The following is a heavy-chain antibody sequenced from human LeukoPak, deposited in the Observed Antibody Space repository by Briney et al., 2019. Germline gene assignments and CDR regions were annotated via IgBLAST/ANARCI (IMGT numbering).Heavy chain of an antibody. CDR1: GGSFSGYY. D-gene: IGHD6-6*01. CDR3: ARRSIAACLFDY. CDR2: INHSGST. J-gene: IGHJ4*02. Sequence: SETLSLTCAVYGGSFSGYYWSWIRQPPGKGLEWIGEINHSGSTNYNPSLKSRVTISVDTSKNQFSLKLSSVTAADTAVYYCARRSIAACLFDYWGQGTLVTVSS. V-gene: IGHV4-34*01.